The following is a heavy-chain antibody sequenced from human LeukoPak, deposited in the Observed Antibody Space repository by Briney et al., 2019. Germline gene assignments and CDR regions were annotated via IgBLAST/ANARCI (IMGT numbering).Heavy chain of an antibody. CDR3: ARETTVTTWSAFDI. J-gene: IGHJ3*02. D-gene: IGHD4-17*01. Sequence: GGSLRLSCAASGFTFSSYGMSWVRQAPGKGLEWVSAISGSGGSTYYADSVRGRFTISRDNAKNSLYLQMNSLRAEDTAVYYCARETTVTTWSAFDIWGQGTMVTVSS. CDR1: GFTFSSYG. CDR2: ISGSGGST. V-gene: IGHV3-23*01.